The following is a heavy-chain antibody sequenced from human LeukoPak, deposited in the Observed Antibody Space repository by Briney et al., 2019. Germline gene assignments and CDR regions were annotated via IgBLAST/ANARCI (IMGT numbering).Heavy chain of an antibody. CDR3: ARRCDTAMVTGRYNWFDP. V-gene: IGHV5-51*01. D-gene: IGHD5-18*01. CDR1: GYSFTSYW. CDR2: IYPGDSDT. J-gene: IGHJ5*02. Sequence: GESLKISCKGSGYSFTSYWIGWVRQMPGKGLEWMGIIYPGDSDTRYSPSFQGQVTISADKSISTAYLQWSSLKASDTAMYYFARRCDTAMVTGRYNWFDPWGQGTLVTVSS.